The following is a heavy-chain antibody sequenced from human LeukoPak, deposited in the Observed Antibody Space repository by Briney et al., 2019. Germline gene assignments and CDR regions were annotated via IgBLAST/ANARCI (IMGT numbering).Heavy chain of an antibody. V-gene: IGHV3-53*01. J-gene: IGHJ5*02. D-gene: IGHD6-13*01. CDR1: GFTVSDNY. CDR3: ARDAPQVPAAGVLAS. Sequence: GGSLRLSRAASGFTVSDNYMSWVRQAPGKGLEWVSVMYSRGDTYYANSVKGRFTFSRDISKNTLYLQMNGLRTEDTAMYYCARDAPQVPAAGVLASWGQRTLVIGSS. CDR2: MYSRGDT.